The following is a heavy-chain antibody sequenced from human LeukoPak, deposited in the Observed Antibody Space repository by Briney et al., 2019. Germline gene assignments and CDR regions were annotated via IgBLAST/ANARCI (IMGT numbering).Heavy chain of an antibody. V-gene: IGHV3-13*01. J-gene: IGHJ2*01. CDR3: ARGGPGGDWYFDL. Sequence: GGSLRLSCAASGFTFSSYDMHWVRQATGKGLECVSAIGTAGDTYYPGSVKGRFTISRENAKNSLYLQMNSLRAGDTAVYYCARGGPGGDWYFDLWGRGTLVTVSS. D-gene: IGHD3-16*01. CDR1: GFTFSSYD. CDR2: IGTAGDT.